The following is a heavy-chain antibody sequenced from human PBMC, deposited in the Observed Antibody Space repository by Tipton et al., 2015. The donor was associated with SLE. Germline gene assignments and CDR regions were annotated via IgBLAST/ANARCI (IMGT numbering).Heavy chain of an antibody. D-gene: IGHD6-6*01. Sequence: TLSLTCTVSGGSVSSGSYYWSWIRQPPGKGLEWIGYIYYSGSTNYNPSLKSRVTISVDTSKNQFSLKLSSVTAADTAVYYCGNRAARSDYYGMDVWGQGTTVTVSS. CDR1: GGSVSSGSYY. CDR2: IYYSGST. CDR3: GNRAARSDYYGMDV. V-gene: IGHV4-61*01. J-gene: IGHJ6*02.